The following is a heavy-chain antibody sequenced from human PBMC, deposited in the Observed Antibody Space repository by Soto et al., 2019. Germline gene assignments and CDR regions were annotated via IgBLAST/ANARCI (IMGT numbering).Heavy chain of an antibody. V-gene: IGHV3-30*03. CDR2: VSYDGKNK. CDR3: ARGREVAAVQDW. J-gene: IGHJ1*01. Sequence: QVQLVESGGGVVQPGRSRTLSCVASGFTFRLYGMHWVRQAPGKGLEWVAAVSYDGKNKWYGDSVQGRFTISRDNSKNTVFLQMSSLRTEDTAVDYCARGREVAAVQDWWGQGNVVAVSS. CDR1: GFTFRLYG. D-gene: IGHD1-26*01.